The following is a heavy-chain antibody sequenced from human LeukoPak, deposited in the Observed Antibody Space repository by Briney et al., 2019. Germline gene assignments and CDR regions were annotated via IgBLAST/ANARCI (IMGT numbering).Heavy chain of an antibody. CDR3: ARHQWIQLNAFDI. Sequence: SETLSLTCTVSGGSISSSSYYWGWIRQPPGKGLEWIGEINHSGSTNYNPSLKSQVTISVDTSKNQFSLKLSSVTAADTAVYYCARHQWIQLNAFDIWGQGTMVTVSS. J-gene: IGHJ3*02. CDR2: INHSGST. CDR1: GGSISSSSYY. D-gene: IGHD5-18*01. V-gene: IGHV4-39*01.